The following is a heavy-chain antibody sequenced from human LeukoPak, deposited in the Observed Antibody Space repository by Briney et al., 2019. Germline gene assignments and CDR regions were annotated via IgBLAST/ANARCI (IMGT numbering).Heavy chain of an antibody. CDR3: ARFKGNYGDYPDAFDI. CDR2: IYYSGST. CDR1: GGSISSYC. Sequence: PSETLSLTCTVAGGSISSYCWSWIRQPPGMGLAWIDYIYYSGSTNYNPSLKSRVTISVDTSKNQFSLKLSSVTAADTAVYYCARFKGNYGDYPDAFDIWGQGTMVTVSS. D-gene: IGHD4-17*01. V-gene: IGHV4-59*01. J-gene: IGHJ3*02.